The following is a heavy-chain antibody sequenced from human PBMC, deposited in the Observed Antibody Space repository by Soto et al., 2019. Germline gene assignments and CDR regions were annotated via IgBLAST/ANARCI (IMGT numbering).Heavy chain of an antibody. CDR1: GGTFSIYA. CDR2: IIPIFGTA. V-gene: IGHV1-69*13. Sequence: GASVKVSCKASGGTFSIYAISWVRQAPGQGLEWMGGIIPIFGTANYAQKFQGRVTITADESTSTAYMELSSLRSEDTAVYYCARDSGVAVARRFDYLGQGTLVTVSS. J-gene: IGHJ4*02. D-gene: IGHD6-19*01. CDR3: ARDSGVAVARRFDY.